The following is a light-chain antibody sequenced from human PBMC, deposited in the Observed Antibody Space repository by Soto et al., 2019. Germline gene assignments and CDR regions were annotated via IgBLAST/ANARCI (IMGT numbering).Light chain of an antibody. CDR1: QNIDNY. V-gene: IGKV1-39*01. CDR3: QESYTSPAVS. Sequence: DIQMTQSPSSLSASLGDRVTITCRASQNIDNYLNWYQQKPGKAPKLLIYATSTLQSGVPSRFSGSGSGTEFTLTISSLQAEDFATEFCQESYTSPAVSFGGGTKVEIK. J-gene: IGKJ4*01. CDR2: ATS.